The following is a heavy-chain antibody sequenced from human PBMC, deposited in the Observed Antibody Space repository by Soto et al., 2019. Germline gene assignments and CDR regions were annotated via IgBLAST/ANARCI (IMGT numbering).Heavy chain of an antibody. V-gene: IGHV1-18*01. D-gene: IGHD2-2*01. J-gene: IGHJ5*02. CDR2: ISLYSDGT. Sequence: ASVKVSCKASGYTFTSYGIIWVRQAPGQPLEWLGWISLYSDGTNYAQKFQGRVSMTTDTSTTTAYMELRSLRSDDTAVYYCARVVPGAEAWFGPWGQGTLVTVSS. CDR3: ARVVPGAEAWFGP. CDR1: GYTFTSYG.